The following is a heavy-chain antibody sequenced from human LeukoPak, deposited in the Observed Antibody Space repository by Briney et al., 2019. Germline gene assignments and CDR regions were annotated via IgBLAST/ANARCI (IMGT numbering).Heavy chain of an antibody. CDR3: VRGSRAGAY. D-gene: IGHD7-27*01. J-gene: IGHJ4*02. V-gene: IGHV4-38-2*02. Sequence: SETLSLTCTVSGYSISSGYNWGWIRQPPGKGLEWIGSIHHSGSTYYNPSLKGRVTISVDTSKNQFSLKLSSVTAADTAVYYCVRGSRAGAYWGQGTLVTVSS. CDR2: IHHSGST. CDR1: GYSISSGYN.